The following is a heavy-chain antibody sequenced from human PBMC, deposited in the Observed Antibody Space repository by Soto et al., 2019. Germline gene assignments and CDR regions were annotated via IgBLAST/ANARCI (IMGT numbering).Heavy chain of an antibody. CDR1: GGSISSSSYY. D-gene: IGHD2-15*01. CDR2: IYYSGST. Sequence: SETLSLTCTVSGGSISSSSYYWGWICQPPGKGLEWIESIYYSGSTYYNPSLKSRVTISVDTSKNQFSLKLSSVTAADTAVYYCVLRYFRRGRCYIDYRCKGTLGTGSS. J-gene: IGHJ4*02. V-gene: IGHV4-39*01. CDR3: VLRYFRRGRCYIDY.